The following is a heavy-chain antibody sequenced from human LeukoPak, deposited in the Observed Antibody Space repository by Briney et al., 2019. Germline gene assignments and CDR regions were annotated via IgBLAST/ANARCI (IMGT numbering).Heavy chain of an antibody. CDR2: IYYSGST. J-gene: IGHJ5*02. CDR1: GGSISSSSYY. CDR3: ARGDSGSYNWFDP. Sequence: SETLSLTCTVSGGSISSSSYYWGWIRQPPGKGLEWIGSIYYSGSTYYNPSLKSRVTISVDTSKNQFSLKLSSVTAADTAVCYCARGDSGSYNWFDPWGQGTLVTVSS. D-gene: IGHD1-26*01. V-gene: IGHV4-39*01.